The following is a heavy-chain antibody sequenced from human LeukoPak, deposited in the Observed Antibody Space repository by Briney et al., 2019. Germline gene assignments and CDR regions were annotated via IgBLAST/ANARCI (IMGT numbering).Heavy chain of an antibody. V-gene: IGHV3-43*01. CDR3: ARAYDYNFYYYYYGMDV. CDR1: GFTFDDYT. CDR2: ISWDGGST. Sequence: GGSLRLSCAASGFTFDDYTMHWVRQAPGKGLEWVSLISWDGGSTYYADPVKGRFTISRDNSKNSLYLQMNSLRTEDTALYYCARAYDYNFYYYYYGMDVWGQGTTVTVSS. D-gene: IGHD4-11*01. J-gene: IGHJ6*02.